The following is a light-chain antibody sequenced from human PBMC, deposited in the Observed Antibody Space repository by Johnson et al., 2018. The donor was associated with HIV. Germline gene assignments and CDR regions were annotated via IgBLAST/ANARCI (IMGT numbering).Light chain of an antibody. J-gene: IGLJ1*01. CDR1: SSNIGNPP. V-gene: IGLV1-51*02. CDR2: ENN. CDR3: GVWDRSLSAHYV. Sequence: QSVLTQPPSVSAAPGQKVTISCSGSSSNIGNPPLPCYPQLPGTAPKLLIYENNKRPSGIPDRFSGSKSGTSATLGITGLQAGDEADYYCGVWDRSLSAHYVFGSGTKVTVL.